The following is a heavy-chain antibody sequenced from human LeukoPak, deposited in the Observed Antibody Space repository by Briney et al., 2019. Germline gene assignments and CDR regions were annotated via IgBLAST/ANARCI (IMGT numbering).Heavy chain of an antibody. J-gene: IGHJ4*02. CDR1: GFTFSSYG. D-gene: IGHD1-1*01. CDR3: AKDKTASYYFDY. Sequence: GGSLRLSCAASGFTFSSYGMSWVRQAPGKALEWVSAISGSGGSTYYADSVKGRFTISRDNSKNTLYLQMNSLRAEDTAVYYCAKDKTASYYFDYWGQGTLVTVSS. CDR2: ISGSGGST. V-gene: IGHV3-23*01.